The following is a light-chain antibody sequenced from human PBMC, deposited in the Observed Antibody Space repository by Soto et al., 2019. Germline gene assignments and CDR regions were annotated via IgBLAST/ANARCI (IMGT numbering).Light chain of an antibody. V-gene: IGLV2-23*01. J-gene: IGLJ1*01. CDR1: SSDVGGYNF. Sequence: QSVLTQPASVSGSPGQSVTISCTGTSSDVGGYNFVSWYQQHPGKAPKLMIYEGSKRPSGVSNRWSGSKSGNTASLTISGLQAEDEADYYCCSYAGSSTPDVFGTGTKVTVL. CDR2: EGS. CDR3: CSYAGSSTPDV.